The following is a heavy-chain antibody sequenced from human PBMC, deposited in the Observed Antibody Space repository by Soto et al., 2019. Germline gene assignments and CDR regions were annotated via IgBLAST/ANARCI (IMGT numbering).Heavy chain of an antibody. J-gene: IGHJ6*02. CDR2: ISYDGSNK. CDR3: ARGFGIAVAGHLGGYYGMDV. D-gene: IGHD6-19*01. V-gene: IGHV3-30-3*01. CDR1: GFTFSSYA. Sequence: QVQLVESGGGVVQPGRSLRLSCAASGFTFSSYAMHWVRQAPGKGLEWVAVISYDGSNKYYADSVKGRFTISRDNSKNTLYLQMNSLRDEDTAVYYCARGFGIAVAGHLGGYYGMDVWGQGTTVTVSS.